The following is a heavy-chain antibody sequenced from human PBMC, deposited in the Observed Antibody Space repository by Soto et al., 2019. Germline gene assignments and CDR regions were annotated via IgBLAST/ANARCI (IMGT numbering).Heavy chain of an antibody. D-gene: IGHD4-4*01. Sequence: QVQLVESGGGVVQPGRSLRLSCAASGFTFSSYGMHWVRQAPGKGLEWVAVIWYDGSNKYYADSVKGRFTISRDNSKNKLYLQRNSLRAEDTAVYYCARDRYSNYNYYCGMDVWGQGTTVTVSS. V-gene: IGHV3-33*01. CDR1: GFTFSSYG. J-gene: IGHJ6*02. CDR3: ARDRYSNYNYYCGMDV. CDR2: IWYDGSNK.